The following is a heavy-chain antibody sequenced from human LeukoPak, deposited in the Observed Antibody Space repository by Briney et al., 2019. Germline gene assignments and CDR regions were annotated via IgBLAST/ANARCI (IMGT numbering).Heavy chain of an antibody. D-gene: IGHD4-23*01. CDR1: GFIFSTYA. CDR3: TKGDDYGANTRLPKYNWFDP. CDR2: VRYDGNYK. V-gene: IGHV3-30*02. J-gene: IGHJ5*02. Sequence: PGGSLRLSCAASGFIFSTYAMHWVRQAPGKGLEWVAFVRYDGNYKYYADSVKGRFTISRDNSKDTLYLQMNSLRTEDTAVYYCTKGDDYGANTRLPKYNWFDPWGQGTLVTVSS.